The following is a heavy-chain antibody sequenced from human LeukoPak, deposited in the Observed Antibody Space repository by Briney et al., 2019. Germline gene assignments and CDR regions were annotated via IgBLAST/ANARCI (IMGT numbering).Heavy chain of an antibody. J-gene: IGHJ4*02. CDR2: ISGSGGST. CDR3: ARSIAAAGNY. Sequence: PGGSLRLSCAASGFTFSSYGMSWVRQAPGKGLEWVSAISGSGGSTYYADSVKGRFTISRDNAKNSLYLQMNSLRAEDTAVYYCARSIAAAGNYWGQGTLVTVSS. V-gene: IGHV3-23*01. D-gene: IGHD6-13*01. CDR1: GFTFSSYG.